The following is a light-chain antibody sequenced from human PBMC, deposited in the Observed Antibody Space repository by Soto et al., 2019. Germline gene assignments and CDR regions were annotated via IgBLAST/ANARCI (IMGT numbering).Light chain of an antibody. CDR2: KVS. V-gene: IGLV2-14*01. CDR1: SSDVGDDGF. J-gene: IGLJ3*02. CDR3: CSYSPRYLWV. Sequence: QSALTQPASVSGSPGQSITISCTGTSSDVGDDGFVSWYQQYPGKAPKLMIYKVSNRPSGVSNRFSGSRSANTASLTISGLQAEDEADYYCCSYSPRYLWVFRRGTKLPLL.